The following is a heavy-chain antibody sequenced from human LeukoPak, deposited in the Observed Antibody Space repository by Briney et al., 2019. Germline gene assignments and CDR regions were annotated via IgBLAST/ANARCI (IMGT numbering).Heavy chain of an antibody. CDR3: ARGRDPIDAAAAHFDY. Sequence: SQTLSLTCAISGDSVPSNSAAWNWIRQSPSRGLEWLGRTYYRSKWYNDYAVSVKSRITINPDTSKNQFSLKLSSVTAADTAVYYCARGRDPIDAAAAHFDYWGQGTLVTASS. D-gene: IGHD6-13*01. V-gene: IGHV6-1*01. CDR1: GDSVPSNSAA. J-gene: IGHJ4*02. CDR2: TYYRSKWYN.